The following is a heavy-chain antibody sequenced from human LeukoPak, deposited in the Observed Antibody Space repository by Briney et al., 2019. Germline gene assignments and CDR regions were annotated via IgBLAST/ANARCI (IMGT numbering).Heavy chain of an antibody. CDR3: AKSSRYGTGWYGRIDY. Sequence: SETLSLTCAVYGGSFSGYYWSWIRQPPGKGLEWIGEINHSGSTNYNPSLKSRVTISVDTSKNQFSLKLSSVTAADTAVYYCAKSSRYGTGWYGRIDYWGQGTLVTVSS. CDR2: INHSGST. V-gene: IGHV4-34*01. J-gene: IGHJ4*02. D-gene: IGHD6-19*01. CDR1: GGSFSGYY.